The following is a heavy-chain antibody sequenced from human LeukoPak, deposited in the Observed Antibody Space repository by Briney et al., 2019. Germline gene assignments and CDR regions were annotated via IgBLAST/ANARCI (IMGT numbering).Heavy chain of an antibody. J-gene: IGHJ4*02. Sequence: ASVKVSCKASGYTFTSYGISWVRQAPGQGLEWIGWISAYNGNTNYAQKLQGRVTMTTDTSTSTAYMELRSLRSDDTAVYYCARDSVTIFGVVSFNLMAFDYWGQGTLVTVSS. CDR1: GYTFTSYG. CDR2: ISAYNGNT. D-gene: IGHD3-3*01. CDR3: ARDSVTIFGVVSFNLMAFDY. V-gene: IGHV1-18*01.